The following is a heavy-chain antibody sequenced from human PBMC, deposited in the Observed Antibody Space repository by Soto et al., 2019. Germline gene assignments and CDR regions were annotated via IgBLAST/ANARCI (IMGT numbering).Heavy chain of an antibody. D-gene: IGHD5-18*01. J-gene: IGHJ4*02. CDR2: IYYSGST. CDR1: GGSISRYY. Sequence: SEPLSLTFTVSGGSISRYYWSWIRQPPGTGLEWIGYIYYSGSTNYNPSLTSRVTISVDTSKNQFSLKLSSVTAADTAVYYCARGGAYSYEGQFEDWGKGKLVTVSS. V-gene: IGHV4-59*01. CDR3: ARGGAYSYEGQFED.